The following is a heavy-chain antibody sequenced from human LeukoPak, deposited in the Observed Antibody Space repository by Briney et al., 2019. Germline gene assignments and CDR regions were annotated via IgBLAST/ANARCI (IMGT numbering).Heavy chain of an antibody. CDR1: GGSISSYY. Sequence: SETLSLTCTVSGGSISSYYWSWSRQPAGKGLEWIGRIYTSGSTNYNPSLKSRVTMSVDTSKNQFSLKLSSVTAADTAVYYCARVDIVATTDYYYYYMDVWGKGTTVTISS. J-gene: IGHJ6*03. CDR2: IYTSGST. CDR3: ARVDIVATTDYYYYYMDV. V-gene: IGHV4-4*07. D-gene: IGHD5-12*01.